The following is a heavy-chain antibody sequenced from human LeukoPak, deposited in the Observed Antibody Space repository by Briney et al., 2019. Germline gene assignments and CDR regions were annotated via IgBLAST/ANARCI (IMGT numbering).Heavy chain of an antibody. J-gene: IGHJ6*02. V-gene: IGHV3-74*01. CDR3: ASSFGMDV. CDR1: GLTFSSYW. CDR2: INSDGSGT. Sequence: GGSLRLSCAASGLTFSSYWMHWVRQAPGKGLVWVSRINSDGSGTNYADSVKSRFTISRDNAKNTLYLQMNSLRAEDTAVYYCASSFGMDVWGQGTTVTVSS.